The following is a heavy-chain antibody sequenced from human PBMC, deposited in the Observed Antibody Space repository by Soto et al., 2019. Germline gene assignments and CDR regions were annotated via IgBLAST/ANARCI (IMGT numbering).Heavy chain of an antibody. V-gene: IGHV1-69*01. CDR1: GGTFSSYA. J-gene: IGHJ4*02. D-gene: IGHD6-19*01. Sequence: QVQLVQSGAEVKKPGSSVKVSCKASGGTFSSYAISWVQQAPGQGLEWMGGIIPIFGTANYAQKFQGRVTITADESTSTAYMELSSLRSEDTAVYYCARSQQRFIAVAGLFDYWGQGTLVTVSS. CDR3: ARSQQRFIAVAGLFDY. CDR2: IIPIFGTA.